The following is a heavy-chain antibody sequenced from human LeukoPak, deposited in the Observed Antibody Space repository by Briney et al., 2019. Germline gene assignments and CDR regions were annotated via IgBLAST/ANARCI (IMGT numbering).Heavy chain of an antibody. D-gene: IGHD2-2*01. J-gene: IGHJ4*02. Sequence: GGSLRLSCAASGFTFSSYSMNWVRQAPGKGLEWVSSISSSSSYIYYADSVKGRFTISRDNAKNSLYLQMNSLRAADTAVYYCARGGYCSSTSCYRHKFDYWGQGTLVTVSS. V-gene: IGHV3-21*01. CDR1: GFTFSSYS. CDR3: ARGGYCSSTSCYRHKFDY. CDR2: ISSSSSYI.